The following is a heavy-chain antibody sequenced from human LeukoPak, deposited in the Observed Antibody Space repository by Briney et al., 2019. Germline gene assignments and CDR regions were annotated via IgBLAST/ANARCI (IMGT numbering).Heavy chain of an antibody. D-gene: IGHD3-22*01. V-gene: IGHV3-23*01. CDR3: AKSPNYYDSSGIFDY. J-gene: IGHJ4*02. CDR1: GFTFSSYA. CDR2: ISGSGGST. Sequence: GGSLRLSCAVSGFTFSSYAMSWVRQAPGKGLEWVSAISGSGGSTYYADSVKGRFTISRDNSKNTLYLQMNSLRAEDTAVYYCAKSPNYYDSSGIFDYWGQGTLVTVSS.